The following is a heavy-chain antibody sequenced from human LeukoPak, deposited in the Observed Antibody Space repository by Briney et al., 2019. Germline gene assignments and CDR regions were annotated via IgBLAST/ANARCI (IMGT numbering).Heavy chain of an antibody. Sequence: GGSLRLSCAASGFTFSSFAINWVRQAPGKGLEWVSGISGSGGNTHYADSVKGRFTISRDNSKNRLFLQMNSLRVEDTAVYYCAREKGRGVISPYYDYWGQGTLVTVSS. CDR3: AREKGRGVISPYYDY. CDR1: GFTFSSFA. J-gene: IGHJ4*02. D-gene: IGHD3-10*01. V-gene: IGHV3-23*01. CDR2: ISGSGGNT.